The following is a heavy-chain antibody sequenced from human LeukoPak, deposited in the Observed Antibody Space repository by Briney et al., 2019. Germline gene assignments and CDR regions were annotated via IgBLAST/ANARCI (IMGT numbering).Heavy chain of an antibody. D-gene: IGHD3-10*01. V-gene: IGHV4-34*01. CDR1: GGSFSGYY. Sequence: PSETLSLTCAVYGGSFSGYYWSSIRQPPRKGLEWIGEINHSGSTNYNPSLKSRVTISVDTSKNQFSLKLSSVTAADTAVYYCARGLDYYGSGSQGYYFDYWGQGTLVTVSS. CDR2: INHSGST. J-gene: IGHJ4*02. CDR3: ARGLDYYGSGSQGYYFDY.